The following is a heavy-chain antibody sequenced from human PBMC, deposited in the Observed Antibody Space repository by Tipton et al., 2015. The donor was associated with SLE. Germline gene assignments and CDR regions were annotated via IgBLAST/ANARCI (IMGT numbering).Heavy chain of an antibody. V-gene: IGHV1-46*01. D-gene: IGHD4-23*01. CDR1: GYTFTNYY. CDR2: INPSGGST. J-gene: IGHJ6*03. CDR3: ARDPTPMVGTDYYYYYYMDV. Sequence: QLVQSGAEVKKPGASVKVSCKASGYTFTNYYMHWVRQAPGQGLEWMGIINPSGGSTNYAQKFQGRVTMTSDTSTSTVYMELSSLRFGDTAVYYCARDPTPMVGTDYYYYYYMDVWGKGTTVTVSS.